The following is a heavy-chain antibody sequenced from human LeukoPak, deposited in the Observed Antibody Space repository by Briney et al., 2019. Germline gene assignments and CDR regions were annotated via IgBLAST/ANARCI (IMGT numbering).Heavy chain of an antibody. D-gene: IGHD3-10*01. CDR1: TFTFSNYW. V-gene: IGHV3-30-3*01. J-gene: IGHJ4*02. CDR3: ARVGYYASGPFSYFDY. CDR2: ISYDGSNE. Sequence: GGSLRLSCAASTFTFSNYWMAWVRQAPGKGLEWVAVISYDGSNEYYADSVKGRFTISRDNSKNTLYLQMNSLSVEDTAVYYCARVGYYASGPFSYFDYWGQGTLVTVSS.